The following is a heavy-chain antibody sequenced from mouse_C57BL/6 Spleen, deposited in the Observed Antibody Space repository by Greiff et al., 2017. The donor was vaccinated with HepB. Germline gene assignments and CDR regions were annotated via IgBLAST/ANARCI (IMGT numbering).Heavy chain of an antibody. V-gene: IGHV1-42*01. J-gene: IGHJ2*01. CDR1: GYSFTGYY. Sequence: EVQGVESGPELVKPGASVKISCKASGYSFTGYYMNWVKQSPEKSLEWIGEINPSTGGTTYNQKFKAKATLTVDKSSSTAYMQLKSLTSEDSAVYYCARATTVVARDYFDYWRQGTTLTVSS. D-gene: IGHD1-1*01. CDR2: INPSTGGT. CDR3: ARATTVVARDYFDY.